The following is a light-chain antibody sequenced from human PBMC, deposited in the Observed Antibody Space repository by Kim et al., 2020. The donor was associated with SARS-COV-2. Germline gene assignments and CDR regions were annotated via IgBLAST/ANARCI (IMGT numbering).Light chain of an antibody. J-gene: IGKJ4*02. CDR3: QQYDNYPLT. Sequence: DIQMTQSPSSLSASVGDRVTITCQASQNINNYLNWYQQKPGKAPKLLIYNASSLETGVPSRFSGSGSGTEFTLTISSLQPDDIATYYCQQYDNYPLTFGRGTKVDIK. V-gene: IGKV1-33*01. CDR2: NAS. CDR1: QNINNY.